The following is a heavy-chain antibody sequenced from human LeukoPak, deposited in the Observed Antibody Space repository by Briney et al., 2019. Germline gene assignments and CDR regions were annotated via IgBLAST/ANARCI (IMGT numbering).Heavy chain of an antibody. Sequence: PGGSLRLSCATSGFTFSNAWMSWVRQAPGKGLEWVGRIKSNAGGETTDYAAPVKGRFTITRDDSKNTLYLQMNRLKPEETAVYCCTTDLRWAFPPPGCWGQGTLVTVSS. CDR2: IKSNAGGETT. CDR3: TTDLRWAFPPPGC. CDR1: GFTFSNAW. V-gene: IGHV3-15*01. D-gene: IGHD3-16*01. J-gene: IGHJ4*02.